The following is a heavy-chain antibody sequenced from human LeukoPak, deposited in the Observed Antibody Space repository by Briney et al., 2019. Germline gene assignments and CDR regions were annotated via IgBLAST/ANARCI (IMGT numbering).Heavy chain of an antibody. CDR3: ARVSGTTGTTNWFDP. CDR1: GGSISSYY. D-gene: IGHD1-1*01. V-gene: IGHV4-4*07. J-gene: IGHJ5*02. CDR2: IYTSGST. Sequence: SETLSLTCTVSGGSISSYYWSWIRQPARKGLEWIGRIYTSGSTNYNPSLKSRVTMSVDTSKNQFSLKLSSVTAADTAVYYCARVSGTTGTTNWFDPWGQGTLVTVSS.